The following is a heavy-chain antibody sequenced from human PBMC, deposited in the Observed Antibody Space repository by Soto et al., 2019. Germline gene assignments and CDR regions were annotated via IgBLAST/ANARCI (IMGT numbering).Heavy chain of an antibody. CDR3: ARVWGGNFDY. Sequence: QVQLQESGPGLVKPSQTLSLTCTVSGGSISSGGYYWSWIRQHPGKGLEWIGYIYYSGSTYYNPSIKRRVTIPVNTSKNQFSLKLSSVTAADTAVYYCARVWGGNFDYWGQGTLVTVSS. CDR1: GGSISSGGYY. V-gene: IGHV4-31*03. D-gene: IGHD3-16*01. CDR2: IYYSGST. J-gene: IGHJ4*02.